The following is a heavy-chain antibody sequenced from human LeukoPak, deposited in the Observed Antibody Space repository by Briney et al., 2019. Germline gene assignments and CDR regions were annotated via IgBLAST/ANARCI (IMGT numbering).Heavy chain of an antibody. CDR2: IYYSGST. D-gene: IGHD4-17*01. V-gene: IGHV4-59*08. J-gene: IGHJ3*02. Sequence: SETLSLTCTVSGGSISSYYWSWIRQPPGKGLEWIGYIYYSGSTNYNPSLKSRVTISVDTSKNQFSLKLSSVTAADTAAYYCARRLDYGDSYYDAFDIWGQGTMVTVSS. CDR1: GGSISSYY. CDR3: ARRLDYGDSYYDAFDI.